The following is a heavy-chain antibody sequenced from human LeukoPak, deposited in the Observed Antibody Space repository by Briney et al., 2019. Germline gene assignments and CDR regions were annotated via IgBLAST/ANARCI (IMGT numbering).Heavy chain of an antibody. D-gene: IGHD3-16*01. CDR3: AGGALGVFDY. V-gene: IGHV3-30*04. CDR2: ISYDGSNK. J-gene: IGHJ4*02. Sequence: GRSLRLSCAASGFTFSSYAMHWVRQAPGKGLEWVAVISYDGSNKYYADSVKGRFTISRDNSKNTLYLQMNSLRAEDTAVYYCAGGALGVFDYWGQGTLVTVSS. CDR1: GFTFSSYA.